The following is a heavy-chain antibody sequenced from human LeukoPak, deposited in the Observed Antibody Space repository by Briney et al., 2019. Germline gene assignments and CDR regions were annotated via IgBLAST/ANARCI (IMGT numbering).Heavy chain of an antibody. Sequence: GGSLRLSCAASGSAFSRSWIHWVRQAPGKGLVWVSHINNDATRTTYADSVRGRFTISRDNAKNTVSLQMNSLRAEDTAVYYCASDGAYVMAVWGQGTTVTVSS. D-gene: IGHD1-26*01. CDR2: INNDATRT. CDR1: GSAFSRSW. J-gene: IGHJ6*02. CDR3: ASDGAYVMAV. V-gene: IGHV3-74*01.